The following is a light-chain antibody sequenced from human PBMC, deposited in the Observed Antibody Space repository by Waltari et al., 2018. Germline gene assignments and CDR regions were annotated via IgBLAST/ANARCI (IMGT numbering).Light chain of an antibody. CDR1: QAITNY. Sequence: DIQMTQSPPSLSASVGDRVTITCRASQAITNYLNWYQQKPGKVPQLLIHDASKLETGVPSRFSGSQSGTHFTLTISSLQPEDIGTYYCQRYDNLPIFAFGPGTKVEI. CDR3: QRYDNLPIFA. CDR2: DAS. V-gene: IGKV1-33*01. J-gene: IGKJ3*01.